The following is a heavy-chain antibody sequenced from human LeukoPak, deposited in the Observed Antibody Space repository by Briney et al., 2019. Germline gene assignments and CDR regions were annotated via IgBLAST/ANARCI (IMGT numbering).Heavy chain of an antibody. Sequence: ASVKVSCKASGYTFTDYYMHWVRQAPGQGLEWMGWINPNSGGTSFAQKFLGRVTMTRDTSISTAYMELSRLRSDDTAVYYCARFVTATQAYYYYGMDVWGQGTTVTVPS. CDR3: ARFVTATQAYYYYGMDV. J-gene: IGHJ6*02. D-gene: IGHD1/OR15-1a*01. CDR2: INPNSGGT. CDR1: GYTFTDYY. V-gene: IGHV1-2*02.